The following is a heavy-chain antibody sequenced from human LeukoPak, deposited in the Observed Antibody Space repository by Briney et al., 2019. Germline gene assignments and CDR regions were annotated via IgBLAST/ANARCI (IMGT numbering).Heavy chain of an antibody. J-gene: IGHJ4*02. CDR1: GGSITNYF. CDR2: VYYIGNT. D-gene: IGHD1-7*01. CDR3: ARGPDNWNSLFDY. Sequence: SETLSLTCTVSGGSITNYFWSWIRQPPGKGLEWIGYVYYIGNTNYNPSHKSRVTISVDTSKNHFSLELSSVTAADTAVYYCARGPDNWNSLFDYWGQGTLVTVSS. V-gene: IGHV4-59*01.